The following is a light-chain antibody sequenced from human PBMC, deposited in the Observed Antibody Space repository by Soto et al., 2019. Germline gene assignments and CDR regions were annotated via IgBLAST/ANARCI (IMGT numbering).Light chain of an antibody. CDR3: HQRQSWPRT. CDR2: DAS. Sequence: EIVMTQSPATLSVSPGDRATLSCRASESVSSNVAWYQQKPGQAPGLLIYDASIRAAGIPARFSASGSGTDFTLTISDVQPEDFALYYCHQRQSWPRTFGQGTKVDI. V-gene: IGKV3D-15*03. J-gene: IGKJ1*01. CDR1: ESVSSN.